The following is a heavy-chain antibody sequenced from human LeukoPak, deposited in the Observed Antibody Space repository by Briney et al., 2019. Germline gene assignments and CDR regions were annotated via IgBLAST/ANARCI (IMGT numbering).Heavy chain of an antibody. CDR1: GFTFSSYG. V-gene: IGHV3-30*18. J-gene: IGHJ6*04. Sequence: GRSLRLSCAASGFTFSSYGMHWVRQAPGKGLEWVADISYVGSNKKYADSVKGRFTISRDNSKNTLYLQINSLRAEDTAVYYCAKDRRYDILTGSNYYYYGMDVWGKGTTVTVSS. D-gene: IGHD3-9*01. CDR2: ISYVGSNK. CDR3: AKDRRYDILTGSNYYYYGMDV.